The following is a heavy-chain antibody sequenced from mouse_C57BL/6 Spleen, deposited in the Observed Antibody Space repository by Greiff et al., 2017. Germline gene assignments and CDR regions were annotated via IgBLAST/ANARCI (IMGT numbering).Heavy chain of an antibody. J-gene: IGHJ4*01. CDR3: TARIYYDYDGYYAMDY. Sequence: QVQLQQSGAELVRPGASVTLSCTASGYTFTDYEMHWVTQTPVHGLEWIGAIDPETGGTAYNQKFKGKAILTADKTSSTAYMELRSLTSADSAVYYCTARIYYDYDGYYAMDYWGQGTSVTVSS. V-gene: IGHV1-15*01. D-gene: IGHD2-4*01. CDR1: GYTFTDYE. CDR2: IDPETGGT.